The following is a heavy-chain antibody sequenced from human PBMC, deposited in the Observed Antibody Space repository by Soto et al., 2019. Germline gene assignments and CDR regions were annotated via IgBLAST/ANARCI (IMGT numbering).Heavy chain of an antibody. V-gene: IGHV4-34*01. CDR1: GGSFSGYY. J-gene: IGHJ6*03. CDR2: INHSGST. Sequence: SETLSLTCAVYGGSFSGYYWSWIRQPPGKGLEWIGEINHSGSTNYNPSLKSRVTISVDTSKNQFSLKLSSVTAADTAVYYCAKDDLDIVVVPAAATFGYMDVWGKGTTVTVSS. CDR3: AKDDLDIVVVPAAATFGYMDV. D-gene: IGHD2-2*03.